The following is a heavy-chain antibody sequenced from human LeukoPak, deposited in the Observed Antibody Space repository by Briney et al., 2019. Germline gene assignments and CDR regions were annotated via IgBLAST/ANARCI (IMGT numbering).Heavy chain of an antibody. V-gene: IGHV3-53*01. J-gene: IGHJ6*03. CDR1: GFTVSSNY. D-gene: IGHD1-7*01. CDR2: IYSGGST. CDR3: ARVELAPYYYYMDV. Sequence: GGSLRLSCAASGFTVSSNYMSWVRQAPGKGLEWVSVIYSGGSTYYADSVKGRLTISRDNAKNSLYLQMNSLRAEDTAVYYCARVELAPYYYYMDVWGKGTTVTVSS.